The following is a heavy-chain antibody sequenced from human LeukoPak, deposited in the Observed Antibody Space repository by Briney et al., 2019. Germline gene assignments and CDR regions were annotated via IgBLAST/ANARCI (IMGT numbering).Heavy chain of an antibody. CDR2: IYYSGST. V-gene: IGHV4-39*01. CDR1: GGSISSSSYY. J-gene: IGHJ3*02. CDR3: ARPLYSSSSGAFDI. Sequence: PSETLSLTCTVSGGSISSSSYYWGWIRQPPGKGLEWIGSIYYSGSTYYNPSLKSRVTISVDTPKNQFSLKLSSVTAADTAVYYCARPLYSSSSGAFDIWGQGTMVTVSS. D-gene: IGHD6-6*01.